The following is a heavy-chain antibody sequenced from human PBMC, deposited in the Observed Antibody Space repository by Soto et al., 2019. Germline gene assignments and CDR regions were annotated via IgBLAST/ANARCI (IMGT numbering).Heavy chain of an antibody. J-gene: IGHJ4*02. CDR1: GVSFSGYY. D-gene: IGHD6-13*01. V-gene: IGHV4-34*01. CDR3: ARSGRRNIAAAGSFDY. Sequence: SETLSLTCAVYGVSFSGYYWSWIRQPPGKGLEWIGEINHSGSTNYNPSLKSRVTISVDTSKNQFSLKLSSVTAADTAVYYCARSGRRNIAAAGSFDYWGQGTLVTVSS. CDR2: INHSGST.